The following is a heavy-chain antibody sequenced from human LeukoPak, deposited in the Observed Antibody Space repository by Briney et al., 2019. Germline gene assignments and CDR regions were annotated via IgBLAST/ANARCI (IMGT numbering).Heavy chain of an antibody. D-gene: IGHD6-19*01. CDR3: ARVLEGSSGQHWYFDL. J-gene: IGHJ2*01. CDR1: GGSISGTNW. V-gene: IGHV4-4*02. Sequence: SETLSLTCGVSGGSISGTNWWSWVRQPPGQGLEWIGEISLAGQTNFNPSLNGRVTISVDTSKNQFSLRLSSVTAADTAVYYCARVLEGSSGQHWYFDLWGRGTLVTVSS. CDR2: ISLAGQT.